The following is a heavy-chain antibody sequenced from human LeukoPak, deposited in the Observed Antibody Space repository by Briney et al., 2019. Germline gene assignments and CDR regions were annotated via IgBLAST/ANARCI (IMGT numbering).Heavy chain of an antibody. D-gene: IGHD2-15*01. CDR1: GFTFTSYS. V-gene: IGHV3-21*01. Sequence: TLGSLRLSSAASGFTFTSYSTKWVCQSPRERDEWGSSISSSSSYTYSADSAKGRFTISRDNAKNSLYLQMNSLRAEDTAVYYCARDPRRPGDLYEIYCSGGGCPPGGMDVWGQGTTVTVSS. CDR3: ARDPRRPGDLYEIYCSGGGCPPGGMDV. CDR2: ISSSSSYT. J-gene: IGHJ6*02.